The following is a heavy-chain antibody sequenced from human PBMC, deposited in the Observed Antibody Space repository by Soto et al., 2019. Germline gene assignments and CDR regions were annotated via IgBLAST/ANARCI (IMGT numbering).Heavy chain of an antibody. CDR2: MSWNRGSI. CDR3: AKVISLGELSAPDH. V-gene: IGHV3-9*01. D-gene: IGHD3-16*02. CDR1: GFTFEEYA. Sequence: PGGSLRLARVAWGFTFEEYAMHWVRQAPGKGLEWVSGMSWNRGSIVYADSVKGRFTISRDNAKNSLYLQMNSLRPEDSALYYCAKVISLGELSAPDHWGQGTLVTVSS. J-gene: IGHJ4*02.